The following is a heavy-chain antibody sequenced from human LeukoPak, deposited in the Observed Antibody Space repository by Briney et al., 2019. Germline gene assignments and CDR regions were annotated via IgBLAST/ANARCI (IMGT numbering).Heavy chain of an antibody. J-gene: IGHJ3*02. Sequence: GGSLRLSCAASGFTFSSYAMNWVRQAPGRGLEWVSYIGPSGTAIYYADSVKGRFTISRDNAKTSLYLQMNSLRAEDTAVYYCVRDGGSAWYINGDEAFDIWGQGTMVTVSS. CDR2: IGPSGTAI. V-gene: IGHV3-48*03. CDR1: GFTFSSYA. D-gene: IGHD6-19*01. CDR3: VRDGGSAWYINGDEAFDI.